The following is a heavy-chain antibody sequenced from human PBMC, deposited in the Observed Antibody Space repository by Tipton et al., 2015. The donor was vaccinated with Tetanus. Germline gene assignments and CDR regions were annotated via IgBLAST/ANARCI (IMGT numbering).Heavy chain of an antibody. CDR1: GFTFSSHW. CDR2: IRHDGGET. D-gene: IGHD2-21*02. Sequence: SLRLSCAASGFTFSSHWMSWVRQAPGKGLEWVANIRHDGGETFYMDSLKGRFTISRDNARDSLFLEMNSLRVEDTAVYSCARGMAEASNCGGDCYSDYWGQGTLVTVSS. J-gene: IGHJ4*02. CDR3: ARGMAEASNCGGDCYSDY. V-gene: IGHV3-7*04.